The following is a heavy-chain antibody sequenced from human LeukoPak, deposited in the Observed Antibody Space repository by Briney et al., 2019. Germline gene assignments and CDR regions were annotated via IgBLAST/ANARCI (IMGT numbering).Heavy chain of an antibody. CDR1: GLTFSSNY. V-gene: IGHV3-66*01. CDR3: ARVGSGNTYGYADY. Sequence: GGSLRLSCAAAGLTFSSNYMTWVRQVPGEGLEWVSVFYNGINTYYADSVKGRFTTSRDNSKNTLYLQMNSLRVEDTAVYFCARVGSGNTYGYADYWGQGTLVTVSS. CDR2: FYNGINT. D-gene: IGHD5-18*01. J-gene: IGHJ4*02.